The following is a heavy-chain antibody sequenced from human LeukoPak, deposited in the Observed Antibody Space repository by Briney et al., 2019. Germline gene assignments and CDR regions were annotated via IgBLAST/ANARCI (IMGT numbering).Heavy chain of an antibody. J-gene: IGHJ4*02. D-gene: IGHD3-22*01. CDR2: INPKSGGT. CDR1: GYTFNDYY. V-gene: IGHV1-2*02. CDR3: ARGAEVTMREDY. Sequence: ASVKVSCKASGYTFNDYYIHWVRQAPGQGLEWMGWINPKSGGTKFPQKFQGRITLTRDTSSRTAYMDLSWLRSDDTAVYYCARGAEVTMREDYWGQGTLGSVSS.